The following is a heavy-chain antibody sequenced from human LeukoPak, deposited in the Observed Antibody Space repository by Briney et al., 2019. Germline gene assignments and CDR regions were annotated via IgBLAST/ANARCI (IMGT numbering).Heavy chain of an antibody. CDR2: IYYSGST. CDR3: ARMYSSGMYYFDY. J-gene: IGHJ4*02. D-gene: IGHD6-19*01. V-gene: IGHV4-59*01. Sequence: KSSETLSLTCTVSGGSISSYYWSWIRQPAGKGLEWIGYIYYSGSTNYNPSLKSRVTISVDTSKNQFSLKLSSVTAADTVVYYCARMYSSGMYYFDYWGQGTLVTVSS. CDR1: GGSISSYY.